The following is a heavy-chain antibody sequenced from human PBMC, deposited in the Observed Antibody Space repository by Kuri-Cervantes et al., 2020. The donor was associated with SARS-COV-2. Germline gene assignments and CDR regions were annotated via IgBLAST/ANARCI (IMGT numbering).Heavy chain of an antibody. CDR1: GFTFSSYG. D-gene: IGHD4-17*01. CDR2: ITRSSVYI. V-gene: IGHV3-21*01. CDR3: ARSPGDGDYDPFDY. J-gene: IGHJ4*02. Sequence: GGSLRLSCAASGFTFSSYGMHWVRQAPGKGLEWVASITRSSVYISYADSLKGRFTISGDNAKNSLYLQMNSLRAEDTAVYYCARSPGDGDYDPFDYWGQGTLVTVSS.